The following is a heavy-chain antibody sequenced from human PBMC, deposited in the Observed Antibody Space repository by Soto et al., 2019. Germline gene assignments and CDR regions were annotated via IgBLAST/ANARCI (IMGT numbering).Heavy chain of an antibody. Sequence: GGSLRLSCAASGFTFDDYAMHWVRQAPGKGLEWVSGISWNSGSIGYADSVKGRFTISRDNAKNSLYLQMNSLRAEDTALYYCAKDREQWLVRSPFDYWGQGTLVTVSS. D-gene: IGHD6-19*01. CDR1: GFTFDDYA. J-gene: IGHJ4*02. CDR3: AKDREQWLVRSPFDY. CDR2: ISWNSGSI. V-gene: IGHV3-9*01.